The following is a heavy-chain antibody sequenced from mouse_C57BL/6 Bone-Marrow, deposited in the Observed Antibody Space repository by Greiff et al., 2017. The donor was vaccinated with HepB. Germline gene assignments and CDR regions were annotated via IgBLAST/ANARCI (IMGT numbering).Heavy chain of an antibody. CDR3: ARRLPIYYYGSRGAMDY. J-gene: IGHJ4*01. CDR2: IDPNSGGT. V-gene: IGHV1-72*01. D-gene: IGHD1-1*01. CDR1: GYTFTSYW. Sequence: VQLQQPGAELVKPGASVKLSCKASGYTFTSYWMHWVKQRPGRGLEWIGRIDPNSGGTKYNEKFKSKATLTVDKPSSTAYMQLSSLTSEYSAVYYCARRLPIYYYGSRGAMDYWGQGTSVTVSS.